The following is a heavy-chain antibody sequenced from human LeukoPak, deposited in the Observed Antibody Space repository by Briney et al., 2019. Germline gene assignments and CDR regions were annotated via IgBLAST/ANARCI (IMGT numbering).Heavy chain of an antibody. CDR1: GYTFTSYG. V-gene: IGHV1-18*01. Sequence: ASVKVSCKASGYTFTSYGISWVRQAPGQGLEWMGWISAYNGNTNYAQKLQGRVTMTTDTSTSTAYMELRSLRSDDTAVYYCARGDYYGSGSYCNTPFDYWGQGTLVTVSS. D-gene: IGHD3-10*01. CDR2: ISAYNGNT. CDR3: ARGDYYGSGSYCNTPFDY. J-gene: IGHJ4*02.